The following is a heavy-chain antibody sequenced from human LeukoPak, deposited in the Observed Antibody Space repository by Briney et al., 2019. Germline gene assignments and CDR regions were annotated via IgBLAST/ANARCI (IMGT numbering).Heavy chain of an antibody. Sequence: SETLSLTCAVYGGSFSGYYWSRIRQPPGKGLEWIGEINHSGSTNYNPSLKSRVTLSVDTSKNQFSLKLSSVTAADTAVYYCARGVSSYYDFWSGYQVYNWFDPWGQGTLVTVSS. V-gene: IGHV4-34*01. CDR2: INHSGST. J-gene: IGHJ5*02. CDR1: GGSFSGYY. D-gene: IGHD3-3*01. CDR3: ARGVSSYYDFWSGYQVYNWFDP.